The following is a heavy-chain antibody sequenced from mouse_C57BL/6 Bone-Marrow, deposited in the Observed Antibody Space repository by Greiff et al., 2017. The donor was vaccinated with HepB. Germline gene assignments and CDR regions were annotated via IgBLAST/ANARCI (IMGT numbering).Heavy chain of an antibody. Sequence: EVKLMESGGGLVKPGGSLKLSCAASGFTFSSYAMSWVRQTPEKRLEWVATISDGGSYTYYPDNVKGRCTISRDNAKNNRYLQMSQLKSEDTAMYYCASEPIYYYGSSYAMDYGGQGNSVTVTA. D-gene: IGHD1-1*01. J-gene: IGHJ4*01. CDR1: GFTFSSYA. CDR3: ASEPIYYYGSSYAMDY. V-gene: IGHV5-4*03. CDR2: ISDGGSYT.